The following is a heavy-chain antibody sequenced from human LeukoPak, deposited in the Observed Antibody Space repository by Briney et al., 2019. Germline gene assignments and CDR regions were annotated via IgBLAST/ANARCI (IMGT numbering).Heavy chain of an antibody. J-gene: IGHJ4*02. V-gene: IGHV1-69*13. CDR1: GGTFSSYA. CDR3: AREGLGELAGPNYFDY. D-gene: IGHD3-16*01. CDR2: IIPIFGTA. Sequence: SVKVSCKASGGTFSSYAISWVRQAPGQGLEWMGGIIPIFGTANYAQKFQGRVTITADESTSTAYMELSSLRSEDTAVYYCAREGLGELAGPNYFDYWGQGTLVTVSS.